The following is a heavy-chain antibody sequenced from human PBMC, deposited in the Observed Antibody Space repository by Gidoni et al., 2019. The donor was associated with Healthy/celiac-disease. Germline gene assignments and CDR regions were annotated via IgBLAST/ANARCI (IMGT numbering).Heavy chain of an antibody. D-gene: IGHD1-26*01. CDR2: IYYSGST. CDR1: GGSISSSSYY. V-gene: IGHV4-39*05. CDR3: ATLRNGGSYYTFDY. Sequence: QLQLPESGPRLVKPSATPSLTCTLAGGSISSSSYYWGWIRQPPGKGLEWIGSIYYSGSTYYNPSLKSRVTISVDTSKNQFSLKLSSVTAADTAVYYCATLRNGGSYYTFDYWGQGTLVTVSS. J-gene: IGHJ4*02.